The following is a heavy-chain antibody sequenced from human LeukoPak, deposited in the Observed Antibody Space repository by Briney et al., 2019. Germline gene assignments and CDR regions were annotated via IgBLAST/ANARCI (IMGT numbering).Heavy chain of an antibody. CDR1: GGTFSSYA. J-gene: IGHJ4*02. V-gene: IGHV1-69*06. CDR3: ARDEDYGIFVNVDY. D-gene: IGHD4-17*01. CDR2: IIPIFGTA. Sequence: SVKVSCKASGGTFSSYAISWVRQAPGQGLEWMGGIIPIFGTANYAQKFQGRVTITADKSTSTAYMELRSLRSEDTAVYYCARDEDYGIFVNVDYWGQGTLVTVSS.